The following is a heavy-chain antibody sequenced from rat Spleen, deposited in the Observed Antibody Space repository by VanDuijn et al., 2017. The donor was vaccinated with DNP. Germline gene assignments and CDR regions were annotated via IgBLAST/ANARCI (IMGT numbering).Heavy chain of an antibody. CDR1: GFTFSDYY. Sequence: EVQLVESGGGLVQPGRSLKLSCAASGFTFSDYYMAWVRQAPTKGLEWVAYISYDGGSTYYGDSVKGRFTISRDNAKSTLYLQMNSLRSEDMATYYCARGTTYFDYWGQGVMVTVSS. V-gene: IGHV5-22*01. CDR2: ISYDGGST. D-gene: IGHD1-10*01. J-gene: IGHJ2*01. CDR3: ARGTTYFDY.